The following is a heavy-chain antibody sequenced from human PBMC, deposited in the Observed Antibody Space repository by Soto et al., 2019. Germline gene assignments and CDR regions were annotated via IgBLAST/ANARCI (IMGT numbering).Heavy chain of an antibody. CDR2: ISYDGSNK. D-gene: IGHD5-18*01. CDR3: AREGGYSYGPPGYRDYYYGMDV. V-gene: IGHV3-30-3*01. J-gene: IGHJ6*01. CDR1: GFTFSSYA. Sequence: QVQLVESGGGVVQPGRSLRLSCAASGFTFSSYAMHWVRQAPGKGLEWVAVISYDGSNKYYADSVKGRFTISRDNSKNTLYLQMNSLRAEDTAVYYCAREGGYSYGPPGYRDYYYGMDVW.